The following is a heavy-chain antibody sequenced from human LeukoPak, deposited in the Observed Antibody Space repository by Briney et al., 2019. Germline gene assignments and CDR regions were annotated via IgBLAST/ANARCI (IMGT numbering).Heavy chain of an antibody. Sequence: KPSETLSLTCTVSGGSIGSYHWSWIRQPPGKGLEWIGYIYNIGSTNYNPSLKSRVTISVDTSKNQFSLELSSVTAADTAVYYCARGALNTWYGMDVWGQGTTVTVSS. D-gene: IGHD3-16*01. J-gene: IGHJ6*02. CDR3: ARGALNTWYGMDV. V-gene: IGHV4-59*01. CDR2: IYNIGST. CDR1: GGSIGSYH.